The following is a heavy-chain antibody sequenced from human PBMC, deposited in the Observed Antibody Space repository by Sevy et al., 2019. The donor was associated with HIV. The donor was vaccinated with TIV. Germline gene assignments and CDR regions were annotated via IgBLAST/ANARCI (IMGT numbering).Heavy chain of an antibody. CDR2: IYPTDSHI. Sequence: GESLKISCKGSGYNFSGYWVGWVRQMPGKGLEWMGIIYPTDSHIIYSPSLQGQVTISVDKSITTAYLQWRSRKTSDTAMYYCSRSSVYYDNSGFYPFDFWGQGTLVTVSS. CDR1: GYNFSGYW. J-gene: IGHJ4*02. D-gene: IGHD3-22*01. CDR3: SRSSVYYDNSGFYPFDF. V-gene: IGHV5-51*01.